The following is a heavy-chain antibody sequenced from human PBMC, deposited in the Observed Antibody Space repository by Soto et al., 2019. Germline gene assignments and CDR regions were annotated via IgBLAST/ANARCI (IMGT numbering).Heavy chain of an antibody. D-gene: IGHD4-17*01. CDR3: ARQDYGYSPDS. CDR1: GASIGNRNTH. Sequence: PSETLSLTCTVSGASIGNRNTHGAWIRQSPGKGLEYIATISYNGATYYNPSLRSRATISADTSKNQFFLSLTSVTAADTAVYYCARQDYGYSPDSWGQGTLVTVSS. J-gene: IGHJ4*02. CDR2: ISYNGAT. V-gene: IGHV4-39*01.